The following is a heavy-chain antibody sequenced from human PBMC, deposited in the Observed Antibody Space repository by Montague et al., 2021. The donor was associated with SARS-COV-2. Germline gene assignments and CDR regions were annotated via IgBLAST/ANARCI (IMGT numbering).Heavy chain of an antibody. V-gene: IGHV4-59*01. CDR3: ARGAGYYYGSGGYYKARDGFDI. D-gene: IGHD3-10*01. Sequence: SETLSLTCTVSGGSISSYYWSWIRQPPGKGLEWIGYIYYSGSTNYNPSLKSRVTISVDTSKNQFSLKLSSVTAADTAVYYCARGAGYYYGSGGYYKARDGFDIWGQGTMGTGSS. CDR1: GGSISSYY. CDR2: IYYSGST. J-gene: IGHJ3*02.